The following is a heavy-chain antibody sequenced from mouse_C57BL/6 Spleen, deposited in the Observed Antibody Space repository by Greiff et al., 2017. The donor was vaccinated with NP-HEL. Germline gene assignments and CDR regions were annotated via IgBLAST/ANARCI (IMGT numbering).Heavy chain of an antibody. V-gene: IGHV1-55*01. CDR2: IYPGSGST. CDR3: SREFRDLDY. Sequence: QVQLQQPGAELVKPGASVKMSCKASGYTFTSYWITWVKQRPGQGLEWIGDIYPGSGSTKSNEKFKSKATLTVDTSSSTSYMQLSSLTTEDAAVYYYSREFRDLDYWGQGTTLTVSS. CDR1: GYTFTSYW. D-gene: IGHD3-2*02. J-gene: IGHJ2*01.